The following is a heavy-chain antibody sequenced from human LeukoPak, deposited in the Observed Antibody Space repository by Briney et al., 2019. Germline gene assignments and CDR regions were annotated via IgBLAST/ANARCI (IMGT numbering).Heavy chain of an antibody. CDR2: IIPIFGTA. D-gene: IGHD1-1*01. V-gene: IGHV1-69*13. J-gene: IGHJ4*02. CDR3: ARDSAGQLERRAYYFDY. CDR1: GGTFSSYA. Sequence: GASVKVSCKASGGTFSSYAISWVRQAPGQGLEWMGGIIPIFGTANYAQTFQGRVTITADESTSTAYMELSSLRSEDTAVYYCARDSAGQLERRAYYFDYWGQGTLVTVSS.